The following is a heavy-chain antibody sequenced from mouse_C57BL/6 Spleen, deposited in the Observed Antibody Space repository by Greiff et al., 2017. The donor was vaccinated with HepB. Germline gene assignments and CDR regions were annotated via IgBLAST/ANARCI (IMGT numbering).Heavy chain of an antibody. CDR2: IYPRSGNT. V-gene: IGHV1-81*01. J-gene: IGHJ4*01. D-gene: IGHD3-2*02. CDR3: SRSGQLRLPRYAMDY. CDR1: GYTFTSYG. Sequence: VQLQQSGAELARPGASVKLSCKASGYTFTSYGISWVKQRTGQGLEWIGEIYPRSGNTYYNEKFKGKATLTADKSSSTAYMELRSLTSEDSAVYFCSRSGQLRLPRYAMDYWGQGTSVTVSS.